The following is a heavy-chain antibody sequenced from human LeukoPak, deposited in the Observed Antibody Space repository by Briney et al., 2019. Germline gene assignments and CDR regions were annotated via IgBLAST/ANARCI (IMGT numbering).Heavy chain of an antibody. V-gene: IGHV7-4-1*02. CDR2: INTNTGKP. CDR1: GYSFTTHS. J-gene: IGHJ3*02. Sequence: GASVKVSCKSSGYSFTTHSISWVRQAPGQGLEWMGWINTNTGKPKYAQGFTGRFVFSVDTSVSTAYLQLSSLTTEDTAVYYCAREILRLDIWGQGTMVTVSS. CDR3: AREILRLDI.